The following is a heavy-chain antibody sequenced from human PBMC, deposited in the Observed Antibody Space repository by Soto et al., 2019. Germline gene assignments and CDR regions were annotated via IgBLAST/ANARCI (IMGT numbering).Heavy chain of an antibody. J-gene: IGHJ3*02. CDR2: IKSKTDGGTT. V-gene: IGHV3-15*01. Sequence: GGSLRLSCAASGFTFSNAWMSWVRQAPGKGLEWVGRIKSKTDGGTTDYAAPVKGRFTISRDDSKNTLYLQMNSLKTEDTAVYYLTFIVDDSSGYYLLDIWGQGTMVTVSS. CDR1: GFTFSNAW. D-gene: IGHD3-22*01. CDR3: TFIVDDSSGYYLLDI.